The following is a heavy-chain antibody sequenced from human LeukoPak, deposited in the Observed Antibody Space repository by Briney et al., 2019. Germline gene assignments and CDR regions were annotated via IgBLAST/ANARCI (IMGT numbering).Heavy chain of an antibody. CDR2: IYYSGST. V-gene: IGHV4-59*01. Sequence: SETLSLTCTVSGGSISSYYWSWIRQPPGKGLEWIGYIYYSGSTNYNPSLKSRVTISLDTSKNQFSLKLSSVTAADPAVYYCARGGGSRDGYNFDYWGQGTPVTVSS. CDR1: GGSISSYY. J-gene: IGHJ4*02. D-gene: IGHD5-24*01. CDR3: ARGGGSRDGYNFDY.